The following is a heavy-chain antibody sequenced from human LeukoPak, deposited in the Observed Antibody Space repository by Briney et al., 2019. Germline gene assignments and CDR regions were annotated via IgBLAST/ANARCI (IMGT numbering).Heavy chain of an antibody. D-gene: IGHD1-14*01. V-gene: IGHV3-7*01. Sequence: GGSPRLSCAASGFTFSGHWMSWVRQAPGKGLEWVANIIQGGSDKYYVDSVKGRFTISRDNANNLLYLQMNSLRGEDTAVYYCTRDRSRAEDDWGQGTLVTVFS. CDR1: GFTFSGHW. CDR3: TRDRSRAEDD. J-gene: IGHJ4*02. CDR2: IIQGGSDK.